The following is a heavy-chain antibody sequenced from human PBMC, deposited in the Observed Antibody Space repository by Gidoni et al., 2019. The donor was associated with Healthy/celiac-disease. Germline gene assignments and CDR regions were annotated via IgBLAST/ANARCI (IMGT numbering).Heavy chain of an antibody. CDR3: ARAPYSGYENWFDP. CDR1: GGSISSYY. D-gene: IGHD5-12*01. CDR2: IYYSGST. Sequence: QVQLQESGPGLVKPSETLSLTCTVSGGSISSYYWSWIRQPPGKGLEWIGYIYYSGSTNYNPSLKSRVTISVDTSKNQFSLKLSSVTAADTAVYYCARAPYSGYENWFDPWGQGTLVTVSS. J-gene: IGHJ5*02. V-gene: IGHV4-59*01.